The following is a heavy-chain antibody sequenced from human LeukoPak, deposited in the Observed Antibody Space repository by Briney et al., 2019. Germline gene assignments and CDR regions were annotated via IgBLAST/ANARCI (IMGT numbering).Heavy chain of an antibody. CDR2: ISYDGSDK. D-gene: IGHD2-21*02. CDR1: GFTFSSYA. CDR3: AKDMRPYGGDRSFLFDQ. Sequence: PGGSLRLSCAASGFTFSSYAMSWVRQAPGKGLEWVALISYDGSDKYFADSVKGRFSISRDNSQKTLYLQMNSLISEDTAIYYCAKDMRPYGGDRSFLFDQWGQGTLVIVSS. J-gene: IGHJ4*02. V-gene: IGHV3-30*18.